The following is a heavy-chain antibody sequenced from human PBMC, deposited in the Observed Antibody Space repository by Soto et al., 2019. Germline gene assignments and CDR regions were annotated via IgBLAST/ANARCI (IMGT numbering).Heavy chain of an antibody. D-gene: IGHD3-22*01. Sequence: SGGSLRLSCAASGFTFGSYEMNWVRQAPGKGLEWVSYISSSGSIIYYADSVKGRFTISRDNAKNSLYLQMNSLRAEDTAVYYCARGVLYYYDSSGYPHWFDPWGQGTLVTSPQ. CDR1: GFTFGSYE. CDR3: ARGVLYYYDSSGYPHWFDP. J-gene: IGHJ5*02. V-gene: IGHV3-48*03. CDR2: ISSSGSII.